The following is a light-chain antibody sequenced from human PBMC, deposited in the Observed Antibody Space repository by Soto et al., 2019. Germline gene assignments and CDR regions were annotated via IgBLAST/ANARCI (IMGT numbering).Light chain of an antibody. J-gene: IGKJ1*01. CDR1: QSVSSN. CDR2: GAS. CDR3: PQYDNWPLT. V-gene: IGKV3-15*01. Sequence: EIVITHSPATLSVSPEERASVSCGASQSVSSNLARYQQKPGQAPRLLIYGASTRAAGFPARFSGSGSGTDFPLTFSRPPLEEFAVCYRPQYDNWPLTFGQGTKVDI.